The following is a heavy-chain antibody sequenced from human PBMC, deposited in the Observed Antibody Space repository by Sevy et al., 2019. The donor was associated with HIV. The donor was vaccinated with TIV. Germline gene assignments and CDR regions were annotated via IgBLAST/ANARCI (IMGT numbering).Heavy chain of an antibody. Sequence: SETLSLTCSVSAMSVSSANDYWTWIRQPPGKGLEWIGHVFYFGSTNYNPSLKSRVTISLDTSKGQFSLKLTSVTAAETAVYYCGRDQYYDVLTGLYAIDVWGQGTTVTVSS. V-gene: IGHV4-61*01. CDR3: GRDQYYDVLTGLYAIDV. D-gene: IGHD3-9*01. CDR2: VFYFGST. J-gene: IGHJ6*02. CDR1: AMSVSSANDY.